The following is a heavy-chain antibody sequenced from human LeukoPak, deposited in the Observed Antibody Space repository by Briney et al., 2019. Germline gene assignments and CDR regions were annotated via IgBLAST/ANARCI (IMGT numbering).Heavy chain of an antibody. V-gene: IGHV1-2*02. J-gene: IGHJ4*02. CDR3: ARSTVTARWKFDY. D-gene: IGHD4-17*01. CDR2: INPNSGGT. CDR1: GYTFTGYY. Sequence: ASVKVSCEASGYTFTGYYMHWVRQAPGQGLEWMGWINPNSGGTNYAQKFQGRVTMTRDTSISTAYMELSRLRSDDTAVYYCARSTVTARWKFDYWGQGTLVTVSS.